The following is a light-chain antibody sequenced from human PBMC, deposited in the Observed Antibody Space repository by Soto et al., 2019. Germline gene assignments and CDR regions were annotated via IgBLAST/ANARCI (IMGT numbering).Light chain of an antibody. CDR2: GAS. CDR3: QQYGSSPPVT. Sequence: EIVVTQSPATLSVSPSERSTLSCKLRQNVSSNVAWYQQKAGQATRLLLYGASTRAIGIPDRFSGSGSGTDFTITISRLEHEDFAVYYCQQYGSSPPVTFGQGTKVDI. CDR1: QNVSSN. V-gene: IGKV3-20*01. J-gene: IGKJ1*01.